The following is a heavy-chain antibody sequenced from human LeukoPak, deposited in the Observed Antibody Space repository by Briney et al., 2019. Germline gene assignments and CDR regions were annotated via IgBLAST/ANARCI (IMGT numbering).Heavy chain of an antibody. J-gene: IGHJ4*02. V-gene: IGHV3-23*01. CDR1: GFTFSSYS. D-gene: IGHD6-6*01. CDR2: ISVSGGST. Sequence: GGSLRLSCAASGFTFSSYSMSWVRQAPGKGLEWVSAISVSGGSTKYADSVKGRFTISRDNSKNTLYLQMNSLRAEETAIYYCAKEFRPGFDYWGQGTLVTVSS. CDR3: AKEFRPGFDY.